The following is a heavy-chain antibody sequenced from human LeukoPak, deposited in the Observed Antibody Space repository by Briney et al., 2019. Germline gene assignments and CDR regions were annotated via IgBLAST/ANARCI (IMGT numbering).Heavy chain of an antibody. V-gene: IGHV4-59*01. CDR3: ARETSLAGFASGLGFNY. Sequence: SETLSLTCTVSGGSISGWYWSWIRQPPGKGLEWIGNIYGSGYTNYNPSLKSRVTMSIDTSKNHFSLKLTSVTAADTATYYCARETSLAGFASGLGFNYWGQGILVSVSS. CDR2: IYGSGYT. CDR1: GGSISGWY. D-gene: IGHD6-19*01. J-gene: IGHJ4*02.